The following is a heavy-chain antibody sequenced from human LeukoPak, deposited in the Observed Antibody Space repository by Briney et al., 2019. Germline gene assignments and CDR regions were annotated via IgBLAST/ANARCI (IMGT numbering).Heavy chain of an antibody. CDR3: ARVVGLTGYSSSWYSGYYYYMDV. CDR2: ISAYNGNT. D-gene: IGHD6-13*01. CDR1: GYTFTSYG. Sequence: ASVKVSCKASGYTFTSYGISWVRQAPGQGLEWMGWISAYNGNTNYAQKLQGRVTMTTDTSTRTAYMEVRSLRSDDTAVYYCARVVGLTGYSSSWYSGYYYYMDVWGKGTTVTISS. V-gene: IGHV1-18*01. J-gene: IGHJ6*03.